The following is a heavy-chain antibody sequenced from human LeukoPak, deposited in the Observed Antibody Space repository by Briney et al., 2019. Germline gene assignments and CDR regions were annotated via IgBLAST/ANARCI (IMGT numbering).Heavy chain of an antibody. D-gene: IGHD3-10*01. CDR1: GYTFTSYY. J-gene: IGHJ6*03. V-gene: IGHV1-46*01. CDR3: AKEFGYGSGSYHYYYMDV. Sequence: ASVKVSCKASGYTFTSYYMHWVRQAPGQGLEWMGIINPSGGSTSYAQKFQGRVTMTRDMSTSTVYMELSSLRSEDTAVYYCAKEFGYGSGSYHYYYMDVWGKGTTVT. CDR2: INPSGGST.